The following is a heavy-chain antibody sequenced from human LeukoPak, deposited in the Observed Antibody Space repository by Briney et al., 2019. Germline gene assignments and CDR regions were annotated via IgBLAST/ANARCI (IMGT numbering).Heavy chain of an antibody. CDR3: ARDHLDIVPTIYSF. CDR1: GYTFTSYG. J-gene: IGHJ4*02. Sequence: GASVKVSCKASGYTFTSYGISWVRQAPGQGLVWMGWISAYNGNTNYAQKLQGRVTMTTDTSTSTAYMELRSLRSDDTAVYYCARDHLDIVPTIYSFWGQGTLVTVSS. V-gene: IGHV1-18*01. CDR2: ISAYNGNT. D-gene: IGHD5-12*01.